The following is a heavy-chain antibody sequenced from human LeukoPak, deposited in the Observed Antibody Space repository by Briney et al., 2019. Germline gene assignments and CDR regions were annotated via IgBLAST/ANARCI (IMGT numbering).Heavy chain of an antibody. CDR1: GVSIGSNTYY. CDR3: ARFSWAEGLRY. J-gene: IGHJ4*02. Sequence: PSETLSLTCTVSGVSIGSNTYYWGWIRQPPGKGLEWIGSISYSGSTSYNPSLKSRVTISVDTSKNQFSLKLNSVTAADTAVYYCARFSWAEGLRYWGQGTLVTVSS. D-gene: IGHD1-26*01. CDR2: ISYSGST. V-gene: IGHV4-39*07.